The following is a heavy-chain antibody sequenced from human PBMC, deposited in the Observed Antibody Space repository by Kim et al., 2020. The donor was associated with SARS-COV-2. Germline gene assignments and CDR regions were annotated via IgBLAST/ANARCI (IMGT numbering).Heavy chain of an antibody. CDR3: ARMGGVRGVIRIFYFDY. Sequence: GGSLRLSCAASGFTFSSYGMHWVRQAPGKGLEWVAVISYDGSNKYYADSVKGRFTISRDNSKNTLYLQMNSLRAEDTAVYYCARMGGVRGVIRIFYFDYWGQGTLVTVSS. V-gene: IGHV3-33*05. J-gene: IGHJ4*02. CDR1: GFTFSSYG. D-gene: IGHD3-10*01. CDR2: ISYDGSNK.